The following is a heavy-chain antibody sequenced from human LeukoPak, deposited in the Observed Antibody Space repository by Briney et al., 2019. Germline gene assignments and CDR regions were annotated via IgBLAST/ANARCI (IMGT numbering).Heavy chain of an antibody. D-gene: IGHD6-13*01. Sequence: ASVKVSCKASGYTFTSYYIHWVRQAPGQGLEWMGIINPSGGSTSYAQKFQGRVTMTRDMSTSTVYMELSSLRSEDTAVYYCAREPLYSSSWYSPQYYYYYMDVWGKGTTVTVSS. CDR2: INPSGGST. CDR3: AREPLYSSSWYSPQYYYYYMDV. J-gene: IGHJ6*03. CDR1: GYTFTSYY. V-gene: IGHV1-46*01.